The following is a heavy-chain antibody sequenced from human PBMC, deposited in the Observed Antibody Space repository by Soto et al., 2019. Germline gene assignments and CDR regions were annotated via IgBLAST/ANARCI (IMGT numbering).Heavy chain of an antibody. CDR2: ISSSGST. Sequence: PSVPLSHPYTVADGSIRSYYGSWIRQHTGKGLEWIAYISSSGSTKYNPSLRSRVTISLDTSKNQFSLKASSVTAADTAVYYCARLETRDGDPKSARAFDIWGPGTRVNV. CDR1: DGSIRSYY. D-gene: IGHD1-1*01. CDR3: ARLETRDGDPKSARAFDI. V-gene: IGHV4-59*01. J-gene: IGHJ3*02.